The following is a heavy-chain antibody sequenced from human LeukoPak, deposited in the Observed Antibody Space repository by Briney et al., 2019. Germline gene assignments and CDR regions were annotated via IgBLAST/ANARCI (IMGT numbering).Heavy chain of an antibody. CDR2: ISGSGGST. CDR3: ARDWSGDDY. D-gene: IGHD3-3*01. J-gene: IGHJ4*02. V-gene: IGHV3-23*01. Sequence: GGSLRLSCAASGFTFSSYAMSWVRQAPGKGLEWVSAISGSGGSTYYADSVKGRFTISRDDARNSLYLQMNSLRAEDTAVYYCARDWSGDDYWGQGTLVTVSS. CDR1: GFTFSSYA.